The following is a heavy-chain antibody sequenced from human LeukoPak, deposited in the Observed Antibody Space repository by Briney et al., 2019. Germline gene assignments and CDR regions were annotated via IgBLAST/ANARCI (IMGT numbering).Heavy chain of an antibody. V-gene: IGHV4-31*03. D-gene: IGHD3-22*01. CDR2: IYYSGST. Sequence: PSETLSLTCTVSGGSISSGGYYWSWIRQHPGKGLEWIGYIYYSGSTYYNPSLKSRVTISVDTSKNQFSLKLSSVTAADTAVYYCARQDSSGYHGFDYWGQGTLVTVSS. J-gene: IGHJ4*02. CDR3: ARQDSSGYHGFDY. CDR1: GGSISSGGYY.